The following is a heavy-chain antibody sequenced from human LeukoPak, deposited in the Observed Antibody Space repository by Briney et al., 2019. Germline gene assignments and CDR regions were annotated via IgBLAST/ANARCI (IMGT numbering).Heavy chain of an antibody. CDR2: IYPGDSDT. CDR3: ARLDSSSWYYYYYMDV. D-gene: IGHD6-13*01. V-gene: IGHV5-51*01. CDR1: GYSFTNYW. J-gene: IGHJ6*03. Sequence: GESLKISCKGSGYSFTNYWIGWVRQMPGKGLEWMGIIYPGDSDTRYSPSFQGQVTISADKSISTAYLQWSSLKASDTAMYYCARLDSSSWYYYYYMDVWGKGTTVTVSS.